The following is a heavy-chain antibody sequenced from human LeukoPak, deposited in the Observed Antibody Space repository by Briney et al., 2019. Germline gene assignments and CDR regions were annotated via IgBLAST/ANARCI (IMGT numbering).Heavy chain of an antibody. CDR3: AKVDCSSITCNKNFDY. CDR2: IPTTGGST. D-gene: IGHD2-2*01. V-gene: IGHV3-23*01. Sequence: GGSLRLSCAASGFTFKTYVMTWVRQAPGKGLDWVSTIPTTGGSTYYADSVKGRFTISRDNSRNTLYLQMNSLRVEDTAVYYCAKVDCSSITCNKNFDYWGQGTLVTVSS. J-gene: IGHJ4*02. CDR1: GFTFKTYV.